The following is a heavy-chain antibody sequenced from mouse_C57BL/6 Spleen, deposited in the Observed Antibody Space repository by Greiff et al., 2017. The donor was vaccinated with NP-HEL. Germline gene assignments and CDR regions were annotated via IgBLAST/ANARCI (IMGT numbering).Heavy chain of an antibody. D-gene: IGHD2-10*02. V-gene: IGHV1-64*01. CDR3: AREGNIRYGNQLDY. Sequence: QVQLQQPGAELVKPGASVKLSCKASGYTFTSYWMHWVKQRPGQGLEWIGMIHPNSGSTNYNEQFKSKATLTVDKSSSTAYMQLSSLTTEDSAVYYCAREGNIRYGNQLDYWGQGTTLTVSS. CDR2: IHPNSGST. CDR1: GYTFTSYW. J-gene: IGHJ2*01.